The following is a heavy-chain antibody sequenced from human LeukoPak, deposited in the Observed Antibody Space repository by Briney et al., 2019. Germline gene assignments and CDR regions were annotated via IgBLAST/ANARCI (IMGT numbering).Heavy chain of an antibody. V-gene: IGHV4-31*03. CDR2: IYYSGST. D-gene: IGHD5/OR15-5a*01. CDR3: ARSIYDFGYYYYMDV. Sequence: SETLSLTCTVSGGSISSGGYYWSWIRQHPGKGLEWIGYIYYSGSTYYNPSLKSRVTISADTSKNQFSLKLSSVTAADTAVYYCARSIYDFGYYYYMDVWGKGTTVTVSS. J-gene: IGHJ6*03. CDR1: GGSISSGGYY.